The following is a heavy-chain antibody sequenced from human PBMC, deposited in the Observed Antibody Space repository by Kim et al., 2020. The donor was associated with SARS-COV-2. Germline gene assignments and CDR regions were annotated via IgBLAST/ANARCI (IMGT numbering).Heavy chain of an antibody. CDR3: ARGQMVAYGYSSSWTPFN. D-gene: IGHD6-13*01. V-gene: IGHV1-2*02. J-gene: IGHJ4*02. Sequence: ASVKVSCKASGYTFTGYYMHWVRQAPGQGLEWMGWINPNSGGTNYAQKFQGRVTMTRDTSISTAYMELSRLRSDDTAVYYCARGQMVAYGYSSSWTPFNWGQGTLVTVSS. CDR2: INPNSGGT. CDR1: GYTFTGYY.